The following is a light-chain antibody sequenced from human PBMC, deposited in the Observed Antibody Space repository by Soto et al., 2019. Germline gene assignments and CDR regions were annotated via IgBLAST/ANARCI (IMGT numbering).Light chain of an antibody. CDR3: SSFTTSRTWV. J-gene: IGLJ3*02. Sequence: QSALTQPASVSGSPGQSITISCTGTSSDVGNYNYVSWYQQHPGKAPKLMIYEVISRPSGVSNRFSGSKSGNTASMTISGLQTEDEADYYCSSFTTSRTWVFGGGTKRTV. CDR1: SSDVGNYNY. CDR2: EVI. V-gene: IGLV2-14*01.